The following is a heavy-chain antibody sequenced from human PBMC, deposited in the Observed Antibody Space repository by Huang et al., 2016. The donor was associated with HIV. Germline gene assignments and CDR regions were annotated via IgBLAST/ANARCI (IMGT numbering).Heavy chain of an antibody. V-gene: IGHV1-2*02. J-gene: IGHJ4*02. CDR2: INTKRGGT. Sequence: QVQLVQSGAEVKNPGASVRVSCKASGYTFTDSNIHWVRQAPGQGLEWMGRINTKRGGTSYAQRFQGRSTMTRDTTISTVHMDLRRIQSDDTAVYFCARDWSFGSSTSPADWGQGTLVTVSS. CDR1: GYTFTDSN. CDR3: ARDWSFGSSTSPAD. D-gene: IGHD6-6*01.